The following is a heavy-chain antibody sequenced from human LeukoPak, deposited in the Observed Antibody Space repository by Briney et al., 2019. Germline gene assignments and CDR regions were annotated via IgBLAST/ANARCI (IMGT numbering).Heavy chain of an antibody. Sequence: KPSETLSLTCSVSGDSIRSYYWSWIRQPPGKGLEWIGYMPNSGSTNYNPSLKSRVTISVDTSKNQFSLKLSSVTAADTAVYYCARASGDHRLDYWGQGILVTVSS. V-gene: IGHV4-59*01. CDR2: MPNSGST. J-gene: IGHJ4*02. CDR3: ARASGDHRLDY. D-gene: IGHD3-10*01. CDR1: GDSIRSYY.